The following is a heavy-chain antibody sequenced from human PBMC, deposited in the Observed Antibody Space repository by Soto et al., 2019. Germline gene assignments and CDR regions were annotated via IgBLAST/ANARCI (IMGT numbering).Heavy chain of an antibody. J-gene: IGHJ4*02. CDR2: ISDDGVSK. V-gene: IGHV3-30*03. CDR3: ARAYYFGSGTSYTLYY. Sequence: VGSLRLSCAASGFTFSNYGMHWVRQAPGKGLEWVAVISDDGVSKYYADSVQGRFTISRDNSESAVFLQMNSLRPDDTALYFCARAYYFGSGTSYTLYYWGQGTKVTVSS. D-gene: IGHD3-10*01. CDR1: GFTFSNYG.